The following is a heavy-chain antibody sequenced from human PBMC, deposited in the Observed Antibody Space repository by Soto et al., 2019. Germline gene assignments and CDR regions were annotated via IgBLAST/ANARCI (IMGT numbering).Heavy chain of an antibody. CDR2: ISAYSGNT. CDR3: AKEEVRGYHPLSAP. V-gene: IGHV1-18*01. Sequence: QSTGQGLEWMGWISAYSGNTNYAQKLQGRVTMTTDTSTSTAYMELRSLRSDDTAVYFCAKEEVRGYHPLSAPRRKGTLVPV. D-gene: IGHD3-22*01. J-gene: IGHJ5*02.